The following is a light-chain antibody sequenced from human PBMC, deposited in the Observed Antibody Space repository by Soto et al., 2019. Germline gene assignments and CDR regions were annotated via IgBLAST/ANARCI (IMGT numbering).Light chain of an antibody. CDR3: MQALQTPRT. J-gene: IGKJ1*01. Sequence: DIVMTQSPLSLPVTPGEPASISCRSSQSLLHSNGYNYLDWYLQKPGQSPQLLIYLGSNRASGVPERFSGSGSGTDFTMKISSVEAEDVGVYYCMQALQTPRTFGQGTKVEIK. CDR1: QSLLHSNGYNY. CDR2: LGS. V-gene: IGKV2-28*01.